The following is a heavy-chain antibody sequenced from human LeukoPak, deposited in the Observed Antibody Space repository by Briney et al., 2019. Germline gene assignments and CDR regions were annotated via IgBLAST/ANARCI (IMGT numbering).Heavy chain of an antibody. V-gene: IGHV1-46*01. CDR3: ARGLSRNVAHFDI. Sequence: ASVKVSCKASGYTFTAYYMHWVRQAPGQGLEWMGVINPGGGSTTYAQKFQGRVTMARDTSTSTVYMELSGLKSEDTAGYYCARGLSRNVAHFDIWGQGTMVTVSS. J-gene: IGHJ3*02. D-gene: IGHD5-12*01. CDR1: GYTFTAYY. CDR2: INPGGGST.